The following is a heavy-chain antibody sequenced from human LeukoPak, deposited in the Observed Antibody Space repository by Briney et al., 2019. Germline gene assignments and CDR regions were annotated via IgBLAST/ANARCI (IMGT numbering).Heavy chain of an antibody. J-gene: IGHJ4*02. CDR2: IIPIFGTA. D-gene: IGHD3-16*02. Sequence: GSSVKVSCKASGGTFSSYAISWVRQAPGQGLEWMGGIIPIFGTANYAQKFQGRVTITADESTSTAYMELSSLRSEDTAVYYCAREGNDYVWGSYRKFDYWGQGTLVTVSS. CDR1: GGTFSSYA. CDR3: AREGNDYVWGSYRKFDY. V-gene: IGHV1-69*01.